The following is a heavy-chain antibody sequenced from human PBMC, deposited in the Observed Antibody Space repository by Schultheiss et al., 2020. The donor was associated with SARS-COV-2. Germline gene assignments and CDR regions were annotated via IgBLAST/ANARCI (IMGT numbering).Heavy chain of an antibody. Sequence: SGPTLVKPTQTLTLTCTFSGFSLSTSGVGVGWIRQPPGKALEWLALIYWNDDKRYSPSLKSRLTITKDTSKNQVVLTMTNMDPVDTATYYCAHKKGRGLTGTMVSFDYWGQGTLVTVSS. J-gene: IGHJ4*02. CDR1: GFSLSTSGVG. D-gene: IGHD1-7*01. CDR3: AHKKGRGLTGTMVSFDY. V-gene: IGHV2-5*01. CDR2: IYWNDDK.